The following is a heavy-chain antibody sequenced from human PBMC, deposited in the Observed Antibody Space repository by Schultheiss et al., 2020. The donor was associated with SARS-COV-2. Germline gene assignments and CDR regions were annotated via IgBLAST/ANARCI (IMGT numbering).Heavy chain of an antibody. V-gene: IGHV1-2*02. J-gene: IGHJ5*02. CDR3: ARGSYPYPNWLDP. CDR2: VNPNSGDT. D-gene: IGHD1-26*01. CDR1: GYTFSDYY. Sequence: ASVKVSCRASGYTFSDYYLHWVRQAPGQGLEWMGWVNPNSGDTSYAQKFHGRVSMTRDTSISTVYMELSRLTSDDTAVFYCARGSYPYPNWLDPWGQGSLVTVSS.